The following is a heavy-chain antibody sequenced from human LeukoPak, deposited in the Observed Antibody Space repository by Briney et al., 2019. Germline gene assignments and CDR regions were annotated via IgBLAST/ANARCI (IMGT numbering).Heavy chain of an antibody. J-gene: IGHJ4*02. V-gene: IGHV3-21*01. CDR1: GFTFSNYN. CDR2: ISISSNYI. CDR3: ARDGGGGLDY. D-gene: IGHD2-15*01. Sequence: GGSLRLSCAASGFTFSNYNMNWVRQAPGKGLEWVSCISISSNYIYYPDSVKGRFTISRDNAKNSLYPQMNSLRAEGTAVYYCARDGGGGLDYWGQGTLVTVSS.